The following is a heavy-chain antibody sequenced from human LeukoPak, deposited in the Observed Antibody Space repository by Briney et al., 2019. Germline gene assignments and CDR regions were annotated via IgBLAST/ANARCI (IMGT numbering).Heavy chain of an antibody. CDR3: AADRGDYSGSYWTAFDI. D-gene: IGHD1-26*01. CDR2: FDPEDGEI. Sequence: EASVKVSCKVSEYTLTELSMHWVRQAPGKGLEWLGGFDPEDGEIVYAQKFQGRVTMSDDTSTDTAYMGLGSLRSDDTAVYYCAADRGDYSGSYWTAFDIWGQGTMVTVSS. V-gene: IGHV1-24*01. J-gene: IGHJ3*02. CDR1: EYTLTELS.